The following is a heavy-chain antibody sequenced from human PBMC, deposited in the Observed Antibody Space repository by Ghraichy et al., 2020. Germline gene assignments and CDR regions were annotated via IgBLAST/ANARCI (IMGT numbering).Heavy chain of an antibody. Sequence: GGSLRLSCAASGFTFSNAWMNWVRQAPGKGLEWVGRIKSKTDGGITDYAAPVKGRFTISRDDSKNTLYLQMNSLKTEDTAVYYCTTGVYDFWSGYYLDWCFDYWGQGTLVTVSS. J-gene: IGHJ4*02. D-gene: IGHD3-3*01. V-gene: IGHV3-15*07. CDR1: GFTFSNAW. CDR3: TTGVYDFWSGYYLDWCFDY. CDR2: IKSKTDGGIT.